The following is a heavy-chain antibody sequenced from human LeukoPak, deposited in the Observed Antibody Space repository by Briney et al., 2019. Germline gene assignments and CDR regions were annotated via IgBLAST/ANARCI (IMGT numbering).Heavy chain of an antibody. J-gene: IGHJ3*02. CDR3: ARGPTNYAFDI. CDR2: ISSTSSAI. CDR1: GFTFSSYS. Sequence: GGSLRLSCVASGFTFSSYSMNWVRQAPGKGLEWVSYISSTSSAINYADSVKGRFTISRDNAKNSLHLQMHSLRAEDTAMYYCARGPTNYAFDIWGQGTKVTVSS. V-gene: IGHV3-48*01.